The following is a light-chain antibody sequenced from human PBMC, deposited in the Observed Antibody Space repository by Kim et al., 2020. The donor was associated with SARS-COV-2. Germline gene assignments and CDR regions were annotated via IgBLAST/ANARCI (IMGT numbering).Light chain of an antibody. J-gene: IGLJ3*02. V-gene: IGLV2-11*03. CDR2: DVS. Sequence: GQSVTSSCAGTNSDIGAYDYVSWYRQHPGKAPKLMIFDVSTRPSGVPDRFSGSKSANTASLTISGLQAEDEADYYCCSYSGVSHWVFGGGTQLTVL. CDR1: NSDIGAYDY. CDR3: CSYSGVSHWV.